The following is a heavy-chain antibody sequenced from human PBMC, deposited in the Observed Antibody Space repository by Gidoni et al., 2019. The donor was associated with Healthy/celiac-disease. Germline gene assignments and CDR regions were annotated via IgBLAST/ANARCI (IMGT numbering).Heavy chain of an antibody. V-gene: IGHV3-33*01. Sequence: QVQLVESGGGVVQPGRSLRLSCAASGFTFSSYGMHWVRQAPGKGLEWVAVIWYDGSNKYYADSVKGRFTISRDNSKNTLYLQMNSLRAEDTAVYYCARDGVAGGEIRLYYWYFDLWGRGTLVTVSS. CDR3: ARDGVAGGEIRLYYWYFDL. D-gene: IGHD2-15*01. CDR2: IWYDGSNK. CDR1: GFTFSSYG. J-gene: IGHJ2*01.